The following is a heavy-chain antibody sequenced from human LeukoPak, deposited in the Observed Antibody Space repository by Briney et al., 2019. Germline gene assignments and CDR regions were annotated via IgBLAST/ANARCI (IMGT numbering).Heavy chain of an antibody. V-gene: IGHV3-23*01. CDR1: GITLSNYG. Sequence: GGSLRLSCAVSGITLSNYGMSWVRQAPGKGLEWVAGISDSGGRTNYADSVKGRFTISRDNSKNTLYLQMNSLRAEDTAVYYCVMGYWGQGTLVTVSS. CDR3: VMGY. J-gene: IGHJ4*02. CDR2: ISDSGGRT.